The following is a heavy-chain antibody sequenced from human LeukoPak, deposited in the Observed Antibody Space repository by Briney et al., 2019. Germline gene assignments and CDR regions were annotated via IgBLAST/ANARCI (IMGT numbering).Heavy chain of an antibody. CDR2: IHTSGST. J-gene: IGHJ4*02. Sequence: KPSETLSLTCTVSGGSISSYYWSWIRQPAGKGLEWIGRIHTSGSTNYNPSLKSRVTMSVDTSKNQFSLKLSSVTAADTAVYYCARAGGIWFGELFAGYYFDYWGQGTLVTASS. CDR3: ARAGGIWFGELFAGYYFDY. D-gene: IGHD3-10*01. CDR1: GGSISSYY. V-gene: IGHV4-4*07.